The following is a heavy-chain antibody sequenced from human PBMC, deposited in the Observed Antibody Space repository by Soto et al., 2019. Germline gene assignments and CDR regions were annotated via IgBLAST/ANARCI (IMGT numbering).Heavy chain of an antibody. V-gene: IGHV1-2*04. CDR1: GYTFTGYY. CDR2: INPNSGGT. Sequence: ASVKVSCKASGYTFTGYYMHWVRQAPGQGLEWMGWINPNSGGTNYAQKFQGWVTMTRDTSISTAYMELSRLRSDDTAVYYCARTRVRLHLGELSLDAFDIWGQGTMVTVSS. CDR3: ARTRVRLHLGELSLDAFDI. D-gene: IGHD3-16*02. J-gene: IGHJ3*02.